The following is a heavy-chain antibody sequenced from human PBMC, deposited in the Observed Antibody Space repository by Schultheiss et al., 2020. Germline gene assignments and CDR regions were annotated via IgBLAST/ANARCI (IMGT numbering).Heavy chain of an antibody. D-gene: IGHD5-18*01. CDR3: AKDLVCTWGYSYGWGDFDY. J-gene: IGHJ4*02. CDR2: ISYDGSNK. Sequence: GESLKISCAASGFTFSSYGMHWVRQAPGKGLEWVAVISYDGSNKYYADSVKGRFTISRDNSKNTLYLQMNSLRAEDTAVYYCAKDLVCTWGYSYGWGDFDYWGQGTLVTVSS. V-gene: IGHV3-30*18. CDR1: GFTFSSYG.